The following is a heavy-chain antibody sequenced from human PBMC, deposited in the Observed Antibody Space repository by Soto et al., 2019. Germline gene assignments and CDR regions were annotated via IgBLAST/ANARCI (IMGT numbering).Heavy chain of an antibody. D-gene: IGHD1-26*01. CDR3: ATDLASPRYYFDY. Sequence: GASVKVSCKVSGYTLTELSMHWVRQAPGKGLEWMGGFDPEDGETIYAQRFQGRVTMTEDTSTDTAYMELSSLRSEDTAVYYCATDLASPRYYFDYWGQGTLVTVSS. CDR2: FDPEDGET. CDR1: GYTLTELS. V-gene: IGHV1-24*01. J-gene: IGHJ4*02.